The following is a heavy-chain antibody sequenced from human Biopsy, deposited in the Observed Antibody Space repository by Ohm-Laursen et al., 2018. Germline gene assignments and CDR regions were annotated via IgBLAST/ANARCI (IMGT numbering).Heavy chain of an antibody. CDR1: GHTFTGYH. V-gene: IGHV1-2*02. D-gene: IGHD3-22*01. J-gene: IGHJ5*02. CDR2: INAKTGVT. Sequence: ASVTVSCKASGHTFTGYHVHWARQAPGQGLEWMGWINAKTGVTNYAQKVQGRVSMTRDTSISTAYVDLSSLRSDDTAVYYCTRGGYYYDSLAYYYWFDPWGQGTLVTVSS. CDR3: TRGGYYYDSLAYYYWFDP.